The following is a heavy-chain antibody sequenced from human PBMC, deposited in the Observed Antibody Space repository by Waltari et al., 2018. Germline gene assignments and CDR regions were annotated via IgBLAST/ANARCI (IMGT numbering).Heavy chain of an antibody. V-gene: IGHV3-33*01. Sequence: QVQLVESGGGVVQPGRSLRLSCAASGFTFSSYGMHWVRQAPGKGLEWVAVIWYDGRNKYYADSVKGRFTISRDNSKNTLYLQMNSLRAEDTAVYYCARDREWFGELTPFDPWGQGTLVTVSS. CDR2: IWYDGRNK. J-gene: IGHJ5*02. CDR1: GFTFSSYG. CDR3: ARDREWFGELTPFDP. D-gene: IGHD3-10*01.